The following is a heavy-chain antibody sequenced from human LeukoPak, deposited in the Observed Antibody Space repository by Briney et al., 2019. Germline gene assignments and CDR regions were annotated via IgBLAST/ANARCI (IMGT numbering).Heavy chain of an antibody. CDR3: AKIQLGIAAAGNFDY. CDR2: ISGSGGST. D-gene: IGHD6-13*01. V-gene: IGHV3-23*01. Sequence: GGSLRLSCIASGFTFGDYGLSWVRQAPGKGLEWVSAISGSGGSTYYADSVKGRFTISRDNSKNTLYLQMNSLRAEDTAVYYCAKIQLGIAAAGNFDYWGQGTLVTVSS. J-gene: IGHJ4*02. CDR1: GFTFGDYG.